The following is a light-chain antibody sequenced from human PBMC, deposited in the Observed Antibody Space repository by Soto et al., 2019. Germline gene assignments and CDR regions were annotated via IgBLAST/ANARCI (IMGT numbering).Light chain of an antibody. CDR1: SSDVGGYNY. CDR3: SSYTSSSTYWV. V-gene: IGLV2-14*01. CDR2: DVS. Sequence: QSALTQPASVSGSPGQSITISCTGTSSDVGGYNYVYWYQQHPGKAPKLMIYDVSNRPSGVSNRFSGSKSGNTASLTISGLQAEDEADYYCSSYTSSSTYWVFGGGTKVTVL. J-gene: IGLJ3*02.